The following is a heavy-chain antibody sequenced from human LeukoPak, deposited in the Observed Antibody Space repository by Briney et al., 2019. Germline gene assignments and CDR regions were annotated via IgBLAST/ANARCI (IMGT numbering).Heavy chain of an antibody. CDR2: IKQDGSEK. D-gene: IGHD3-10*02. CDR1: GFTFRSYW. V-gene: IGHV3-7*01. Sequence: PGGSLRLSCAASGFTFRSYWMSWVRQAPGKGLEWVANIKQDGSEKNYVDSVKGRFTISRDNAKNSLYLQMNSLRAEDTAVYYCAELGITMIGGVWGKGTTVTISS. CDR3: AELGITMIGGV. J-gene: IGHJ6*04.